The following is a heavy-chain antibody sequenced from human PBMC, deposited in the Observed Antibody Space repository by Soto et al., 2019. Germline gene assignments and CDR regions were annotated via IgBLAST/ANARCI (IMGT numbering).Heavy chain of an antibody. Sequence: QVPLVQSGAAVKKPGASVKVSCKVSGYTLTELSMHWVRQAPGKGLEWMGGFDPEDGETIYAQKFQGRVTMTEDTSTDTAYMELSSLRSEDPAVYYCATGKPGGGAFDIWGQGTMVTVSS. V-gene: IGHV1-24*01. CDR3: ATGKPGGGAFDI. CDR2: FDPEDGET. J-gene: IGHJ3*02. D-gene: IGHD3-16*01. CDR1: GYTLTELS.